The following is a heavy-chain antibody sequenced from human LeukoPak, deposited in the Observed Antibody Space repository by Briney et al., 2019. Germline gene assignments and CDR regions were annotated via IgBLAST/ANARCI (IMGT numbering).Heavy chain of an antibody. Sequence: GASVKVSCKASGGTFSSYAVSWVRQAPGQGLEWMGGIIPIFGTANYAQKFQGRVTMTRNTSISTAYMELSSLRSEDTAVYYCATGYYYGSGSCDYWGQGTLVTVSS. CDR1: GGTFSSYA. D-gene: IGHD3-10*01. CDR2: IIPIFGTA. J-gene: IGHJ4*02. V-gene: IGHV1-69*05. CDR3: ATGYYYGSGSCDY.